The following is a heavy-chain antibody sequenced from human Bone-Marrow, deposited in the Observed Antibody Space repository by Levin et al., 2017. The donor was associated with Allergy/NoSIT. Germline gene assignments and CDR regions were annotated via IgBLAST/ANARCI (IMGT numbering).Heavy chain of an antibody. CDR1: GFTFSDYA. D-gene: IGHD2-15*01. J-gene: IGHJ4*02. Sequence: PGGSLRLSCSASGFTFSDYAMSWVRQAPGKGLEWVSTMSGSGGITFYADSVKGRFIISRDNSKNTVYLQMNSLRAEDTAVYYCAKDRLWGLPATPNYWGQGTLVTVSS. V-gene: IGHV3-23*01. CDR2: MSGSGGIT. CDR3: AKDRLWGLPATPNY.